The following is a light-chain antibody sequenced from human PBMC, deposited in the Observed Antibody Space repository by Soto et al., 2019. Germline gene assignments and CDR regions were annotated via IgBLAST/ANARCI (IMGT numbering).Light chain of an antibody. CDR2: EVS. V-gene: IGLV2-8*01. CDR3: RSFAGNNNLV. Sequence: QSALTQPPSASGSPGQSVNISCTGTSSDVGGYNYVSWYQQHPGKAPKLMISEVSKRPSGVPDRFSGSKSGNTASLTVSGLQAEDEADYYCRSFAGNNNLVFGGGTKLTVL. CDR1: SSDVGGYNY. J-gene: IGLJ2*01.